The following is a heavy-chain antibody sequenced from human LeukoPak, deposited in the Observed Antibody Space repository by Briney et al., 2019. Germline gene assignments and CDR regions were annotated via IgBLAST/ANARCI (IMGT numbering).Heavy chain of an antibody. CDR3: TRELEVDDAFDI. D-gene: IGHD3-22*01. CDR1: GFTFSRYW. Sequence: PGGSQRLSCVASGFTFSRYWMSWVRQAPGKGLEWVANINEDGSEKYFVGSVRGRFTISRDNAKNSLYLQMNSLRAEDTAVYYCTRELEVDDAFDIWGQGTMVTVSS. CDR2: INEDGSEK. V-gene: IGHV3-7*01. J-gene: IGHJ3*02.